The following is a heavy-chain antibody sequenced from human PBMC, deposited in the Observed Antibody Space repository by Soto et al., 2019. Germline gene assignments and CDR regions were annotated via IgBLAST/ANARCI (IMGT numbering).Heavy chain of an antibody. D-gene: IGHD6-13*01. CDR3: ARDLKQQLVLNWFDP. Sequence: GGPLRVSCAASVFTFSDYYMSWIRQAPGKGLEWVSYISSSGSTIYYADSVKGRFTISRDNAKNSLYLQMNSLRAEDTAVYYCARDLKQQLVLNWFDPWGQGTLVTVSS. CDR1: VFTFSDYY. J-gene: IGHJ5*02. CDR2: ISSSGSTI. V-gene: IGHV3-11*01.